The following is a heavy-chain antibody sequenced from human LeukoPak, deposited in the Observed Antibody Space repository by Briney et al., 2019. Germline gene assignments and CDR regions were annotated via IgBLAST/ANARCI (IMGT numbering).Heavy chain of an antibody. CDR2: ISGDGVST. Sequence: GGSLRLSCVASGLPIGDFAMHWVRQAPGQGLEWVSLISGDGVSTFFADSVKGRLSISRDNSKNSLFLEMSSLRTEDTAMYYCARESGKFDYWGQGTLVAVSS. J-gene: IGHJ4*02. V-gene: IGHV3-43*02. CDR3: ARESGKFDY. CDR1: GLPIGDFA.